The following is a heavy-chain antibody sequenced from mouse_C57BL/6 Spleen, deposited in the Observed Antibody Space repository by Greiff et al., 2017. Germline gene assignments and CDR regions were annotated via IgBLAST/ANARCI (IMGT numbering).Heavy chain of an antibody. D-gene: IGHD1-1*01. Sequence: EVKLLESGPGLVKPSQSLSLTCSVTGYSITSGYYWNWIRQFPGNKLEWMGYISYDGSNNYNPSLKNRISITRDTSKNQFFLKLNSVTTEDTATYYCASYYGRGYFDVWGTGTTVTVSS. J-gene: IGHJ1*03. V-gene: IGHV3-6*01. CDR1: GYSITSGYY. CDR2: ISYDGSN. CDR3: ASYYGRGYFDV.